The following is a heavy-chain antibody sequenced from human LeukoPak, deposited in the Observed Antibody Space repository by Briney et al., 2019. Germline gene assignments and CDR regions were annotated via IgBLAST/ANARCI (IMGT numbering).Heavy chain of an antibody. V-gene: IGHV3-15*01. CDR2: IKSETNGETR. J-gene: IGHJ4*02. CDR3: TTAGSDSSGWKWRYYFDY. CDR1: GFTLSNAW. D-gene: IGHD6-19*01. Sequence: GGSLRLSCAASGFTLSNAWMNWVRQAPGKGLEWVGLIKSETNGETRDYAAPVKGRFTISRDDSKNTLYLQMHSLKPEDTGIYYCTTAGSDSSGWKWRYYFDYWGQGTLVTVSS.